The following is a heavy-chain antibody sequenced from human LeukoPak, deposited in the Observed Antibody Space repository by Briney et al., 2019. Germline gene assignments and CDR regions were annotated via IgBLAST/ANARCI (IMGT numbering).Heavy chain of an antibody. Sequence: TGGSLRLSCAASGFTFSSYAMSWVRQAAGKGLEWVSGLSGSGSSIYYADSVKGRFTISRDNSKNTLYLQMNSLRAEDTAIYYCAKGNVIVVVGYIGGQGTLVTVSS. CDR1: GFTFSSYA. J-gene: IGHJ4*02. D-gene: IGHD3-22*01. CDR3: AKGNVIVVVGYI. V-gene: IGHV3-23*01. CDR2: LSGSGSSI.